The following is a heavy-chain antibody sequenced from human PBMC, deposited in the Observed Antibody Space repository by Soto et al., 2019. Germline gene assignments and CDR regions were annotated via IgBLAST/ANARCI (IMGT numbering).Heavy chain of an antibody. D-gene: IGHD5-18*01. J-gene: IGHJ4*02. V-gene: IGHV3-15*07. CDR3: SHGYYQYFNS. CDR1: GVTLTNVW. Sequence: PGGSLRLSCAVSGVTLTNVWMNWVRQAPGKGPEWVGRIKSNTDGGTTDYAAPVKGRFTVSRDDSENTLYLQVNSLKTEDTAVYYCSHGYYQYFNSWGQGTLVTVSS. CDR2: IKSNTDGGTT.